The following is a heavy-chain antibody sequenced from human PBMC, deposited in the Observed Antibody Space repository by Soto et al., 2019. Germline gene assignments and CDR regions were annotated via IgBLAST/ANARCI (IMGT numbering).Heavy chain of an antibody. CDR3: ASWFGYCSGSPCQNAFDI. CDR2: INSYGTSV. V-gene: IGHV3-74*01. CDR1: GFTFSNYW. J-gene: IGHJ3*02. Sequence: EVQLVESGGDLVHPGGSLRLSCAASGFTFSNYWMHWVRQAPGKGLVWVSRINSYGTSVNYAESVKGRFTISRDNAKNTLYLQMNSLRAEDMAVYYCASWFGYCSGSPCQNAFDIWGQVTMVPVSS. D-gene: IGHD1-26*01.